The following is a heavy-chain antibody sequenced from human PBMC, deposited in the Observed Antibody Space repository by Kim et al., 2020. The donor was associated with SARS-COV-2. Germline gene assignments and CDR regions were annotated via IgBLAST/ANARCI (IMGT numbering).Heavy chain of an antibody. CDR1: GDSISSSGHY. D-gene: IGHD5-18*01. CDR2: IYYSGST. CDR3: ARQNTAMASFDY. J-gene: IGHJ4*02. Sequence: SETLSLTCTVSGDSISSSGHYWGWIRQPPGEGLEWIGCIYYSGSTYYNPSLKSRVTVSVDTSKNQFSLKLSSVTAADTAMYYCARQNTAMASFDYWGQGTLVTVSS. V-gene: IGHV4-39*01.